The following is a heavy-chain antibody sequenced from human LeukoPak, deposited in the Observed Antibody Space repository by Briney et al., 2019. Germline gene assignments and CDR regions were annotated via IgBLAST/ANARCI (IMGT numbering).Heavy chain of an antibody. Sequence: GGSLRLSCAASGFTFSGHWMSWVRQAPGKGLEWVANINQGGSDKYYVDSVKGRFTISRDNANNLLYLQMNSLRGEDTAVYYCARFADYYYMDVWGKGTTVTVSS. CDR1: GFTFSGHW. CDR3: ARFADYYYMDV. CDR2: INQGGSDK. V-gene: IGHV3-7*01. J-gene: IGHJ6*03.